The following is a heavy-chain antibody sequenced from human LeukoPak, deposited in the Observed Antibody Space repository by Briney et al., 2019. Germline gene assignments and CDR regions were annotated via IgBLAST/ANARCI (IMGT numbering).Heavy chain of an antibody. CDR1: GFTFNSYS. CDR2: ISSDSRTI. Sequence: GGTLRLSCAASGFTFNSYSMNWVRQAPGKGLEWVSYISSDSRTIYYADSVKGRFTISRDNARNSLFLQMDYLRPEDTAVYYCARDRYGDYCHDSWGQGTLVTVSS. CDR3: ARDRYGDYCHDS. J-gene: IGHJ4*02. D-gene: IGHD4-17*01. V-gene: IGHV3-48*04.